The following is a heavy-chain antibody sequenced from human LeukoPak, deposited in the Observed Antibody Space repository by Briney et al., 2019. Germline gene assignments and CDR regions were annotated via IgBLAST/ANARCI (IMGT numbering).Heavy chain of an antibody. V-gene: IGHV3-21*01. Sequence: PGGSLRLSGTASGFTFSSYSMNWVRQAPGKGLEWVSSISRSSTYIYYADSVKGRFTISRHNAKNSLYLQMNSLRAEDTAVYYCASRRSAYCGGDCPEGYWGQGTLVTVSS. J-gene: IGHJ4*02. CDR3: ASRRSAYCGGDCPEGY. D-gene: IGHD2-21*02. CDR1: GFTFSSYS. CDR2: ISRSSTYI.